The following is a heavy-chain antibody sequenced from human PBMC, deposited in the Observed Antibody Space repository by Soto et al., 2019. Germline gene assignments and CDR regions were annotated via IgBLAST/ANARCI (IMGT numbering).Heavy chain of an antibody. CDR1: GGSISSSSYY. CDR2: IYYSGST. D-gene: IGHD2-2*01. V-gene: IGHV4-39*01. Sequence: QLQLQESGPGLVKPSETLSLTCTVSGGSISSSSYYWGWIRQPPGKGLEWIGSIYYSGSTYYNPSLKSRVTISVDTSKNQFSLKLTSVTAADTAVYYCARQPYCSSTSCYPFSNWLDPWGQGTLVTVSS. CDR3: ARQPYCSSTSCYPFSNWLDP. J-gene: IGHJ5*02.